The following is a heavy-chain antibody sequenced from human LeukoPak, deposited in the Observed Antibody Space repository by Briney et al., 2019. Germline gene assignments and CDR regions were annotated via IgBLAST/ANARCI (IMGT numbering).Heavy chain of an antibody. J-gene: IGHJ3*01. CDR2: ISGSGTNT. D-gene: IGHD3-22*01. V-gene: IGHV3-23*01. CDR1: GFTFNSYA. Sequence: GGSLRLSCAASGFTFNSYAMNWVRQAPGKGLEWVSAISGSGTNTYYADSVKGRFTISRDNSMNTLYLQMNSLGAEDTAVYFCAKDGSFDTGGYYHVWFAFDVWGQGTMVTVSS. CDR3: AKDGSFDTGGYYHVWFAFDV.